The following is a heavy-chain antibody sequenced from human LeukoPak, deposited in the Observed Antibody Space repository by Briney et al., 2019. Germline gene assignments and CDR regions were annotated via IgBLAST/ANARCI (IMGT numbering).Heavy chain of an antibody. D-gene: IGHD4-17*01. Sequence: SETLSLTCAVSGDSFSSRYWTWIRQAPGRGLEWIGYISYIGTTNYNPSLKSRVAISIDTSKNQFSLRLTSVTTADTAVYYCARDLVTVTKGFDIWGLGTWSASLQ. CDR1: GDSFSSRY. J-gene: IGHJ3*02. V-gene: IGHV4-59*11. CDR3: ARDLVTVTKGFDI. CDR2: ISYIGTT.